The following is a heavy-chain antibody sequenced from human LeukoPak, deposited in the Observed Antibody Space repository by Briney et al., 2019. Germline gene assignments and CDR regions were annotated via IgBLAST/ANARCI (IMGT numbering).Heavy chain of an antibody. CDR1: GGSLSGYY. CDR3: ARGIVVVVAATLVGYFDY. J-gene: IGHJ4*02. V-gene: IGHV4-34*01. D-gene: IGHD2-15*01. CDR2: INHSGST. Sequence: SETLSLTCAVYGGSLSGYYWSWIRQRPGKGLEWIGEINHSGSTNYNPSPKSRVTISVDTSKNQFSLKLSSVTAADTAVYYCARGIVVVVAATLVGYFDYWGQGTLVTVSS.